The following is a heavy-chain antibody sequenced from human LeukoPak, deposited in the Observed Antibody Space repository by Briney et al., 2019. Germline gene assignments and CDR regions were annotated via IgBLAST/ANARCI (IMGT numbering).Heavy chain of an antibody. V-gene: IGHV1-18*01. CDR1: GYTFTSYG. J-gene: IGHJ5*02. CDR2: TSGYNGNT. D-gene: IGHD6-19*01. CDR3: ARGETYSSGPVGWFDP. Sequence: VASVKVSCKASGYTFTSYGISWVRQAPGQWLEWMGWTSGYNGNTNYAQKVQGRVTMTTDTSTSTAYMELRSLRSDDTAVYYCARGETYSSGPVGWFDPWGQGTLVTVSS.